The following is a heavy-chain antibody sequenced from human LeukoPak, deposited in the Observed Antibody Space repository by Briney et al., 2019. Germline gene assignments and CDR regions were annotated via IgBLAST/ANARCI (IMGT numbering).Heavy chain of an antibody. D-gene: IGHD2-2*01. J-gene: IGHJ4*02. CDR1: GFTVNSYW. Sequence: PGGSLRLSCAASGFTVNSYWMQWVRQAPGKGLVWVSRISTDGSTTRYADSVKGRFTISKDSAKNTLYLQMNSLRAEDMAFYYCAREGYCSRTSCYPDYWGQGALVTVSS. CDR2: ISTDGSTT. V-gene: IGHV3-74*01. CDR3: AREGYCSRTSCYPDY.